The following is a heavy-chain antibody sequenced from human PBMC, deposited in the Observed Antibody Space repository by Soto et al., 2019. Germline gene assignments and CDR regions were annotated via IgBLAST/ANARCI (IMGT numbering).Heavy chain of an antibody. CDR2: MNPNSGNT. V-gene: IGHV1-8*01. CDR3: ARSDAPSPRFDP. J-gene: IGHJ5*02. CDR1: GYTFTSYD. Sequence: ASVKVSCKASGYTFTSYDINWVRQATGQGLEWMGWMNPNSGNTGYAQKFQGRVTMTRDTSISTAYMELSRLRSDDTAVYYCARSDAPSPRFDPWGQGTLVTVSS.